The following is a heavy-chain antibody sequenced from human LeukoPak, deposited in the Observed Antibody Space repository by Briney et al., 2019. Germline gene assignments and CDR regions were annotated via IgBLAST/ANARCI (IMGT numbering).Heavy chain of an antibody. J-gene: IGHJ4*02. CDR1: GYTLTGLS. Sequence: ASVKVSCKVSGYTLTGLSMHWVRQAPGKGLEWMGGFDPEDGETIYAQKFQGRVTMTEDTSTDTAYMELSSLRSEDTAVYYCATDLGVVVTAQPPRFDYWGQGTLVTVSS. CDR2: FDPEDGET. D-gene: IGHD2-21*02. V-gene: IGHV1-24*01. CDR3: ATDLGVVVTAQPPRFDY.